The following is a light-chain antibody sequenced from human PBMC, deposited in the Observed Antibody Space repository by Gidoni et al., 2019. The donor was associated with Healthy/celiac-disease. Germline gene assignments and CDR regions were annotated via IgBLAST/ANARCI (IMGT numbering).Light chain of an antibody. Sequence: DIVMTQSTLSLPVTPGEPASISCRSSQSRLHSNGYTYLYWYLQKPGQSPQLLIYLGSNRASGVPDRFSGSGSGTDFTLKISRVEAEDVGVYYCMQALQTPRIFGQGTKLEIK. J-gene: IGKJ2*02. V-gene: IGKV2-28*01. CDR1: QSRLHSNGYTY. CDR2: LGS. CDR3: MQALQTPRI.